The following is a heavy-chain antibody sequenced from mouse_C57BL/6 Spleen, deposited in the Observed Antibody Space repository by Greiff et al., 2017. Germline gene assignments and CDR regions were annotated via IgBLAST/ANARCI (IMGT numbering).Heavy chain of an antibody. CDR3: ARSGITTVVATDY. CDR2: INPGSGGT. Sequence: QVQLQQSGAELVRPGTSVKVSCKASGYAFTNYLIEWVKQRPGQGLEWIGVINPGSGGTNYNEKFKGKATLTADKSSSTAYMQLSSLTSEDSAVYFCARSGITTVVATDYWGQGTTLTVSS. CDR1: GYAFTNYL. V-gene: IGHV1-54*01. D-gene: IGHD1-1*01. J-gene: IGHJ2*01.